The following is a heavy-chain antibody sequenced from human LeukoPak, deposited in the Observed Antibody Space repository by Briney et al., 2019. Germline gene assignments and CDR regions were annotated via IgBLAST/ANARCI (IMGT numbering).Heavy chain of an antibody. Sequence: GGSLRLSCAASGFTFSTSPMSWARQAPGKGLEWVSGISSSGGNTYYADSVQGRFTISRDNSKRILYLQMNGLRAEDTATYYCAKDGYGNPAHFWGQGTLVTVSS. CDR3: AKDGYGNPAHF. J-gene: IGHJ4*02. D-gene: IGHD5-18*01. CDR2: ISSSGGNT. V-gene: IGHV3-23*01. CDR1: GFTFSTSP.